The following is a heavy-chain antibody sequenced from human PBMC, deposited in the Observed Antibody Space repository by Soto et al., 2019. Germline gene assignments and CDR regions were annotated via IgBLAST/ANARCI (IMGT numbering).Heavy chain of an antibody. D-gene: IGHD3-22*01. CDR3: ARSPKPYYYDSSGSHFAY. Sequence: PGGSLRLSCAASGFTFSDYYMSWIRQAPGKGLEWVSYISSSGSTIYYADSVKGRFTISRDNAKNTLYLQMNSLRAEDTAVYYCARSPKPYYYDSSGSHFAYWGQGTLVTVSS. CDR2: ISSSGSTI. J-gene: IGHJ4*02. V-gene: IGHV3-11*04. CDR1: GFTFSDYY.